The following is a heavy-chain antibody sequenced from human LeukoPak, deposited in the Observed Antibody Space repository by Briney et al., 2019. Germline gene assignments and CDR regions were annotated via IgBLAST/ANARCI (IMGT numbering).Heavy chain of an antibody. CDR3: ATYRQVLLPFES. D-gene: IGHD2-8*02. CDR2: ISSSSSYI. CDR1: GFTFSSYT. V-gene: IGHV3-21*04. J-gene: IGHJ4*02. Sequence: GGSLRLSCAASGFTFSSYTMNWVRQAPGKGLEWVSSISSSSSYIYYADSVKGRFTISRDNSKSTLSLQMNSLRAEDTAIYYCATYRQVLLPFESWGQGTLVTVSS.